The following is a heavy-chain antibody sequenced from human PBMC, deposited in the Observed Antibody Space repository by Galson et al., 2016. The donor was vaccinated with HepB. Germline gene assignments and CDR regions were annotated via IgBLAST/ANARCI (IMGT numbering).Heavy chain of an antibody. CDR3: ARLSAP. CDR1: GDSLSSSLYY. J-gene: IGHJ5*02. CDR2: IYYTGST. Sequence: SETLSLTCTVSGDSLSSSLYYWGWIRQPLGEGLEWIGSIYYTGSTYYNPSLTSRVTVSLDTSKNQFSLKLSSVTATDTGVYYCARLSAPWGQGTLVTVSS. V-gene: IGHV4-39*01.